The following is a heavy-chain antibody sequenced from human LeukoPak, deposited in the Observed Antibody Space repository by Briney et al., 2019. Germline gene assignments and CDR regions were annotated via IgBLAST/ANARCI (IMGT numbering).Heavy chain of an antibody. V-gene: IGHV4-31*03. Sequence: PSETLSLTCTVSGGSISSGGYYWSWIRQHPGKGLEWIGYIYYSGSTYYNPSLKSRVTISVDTSKNQFSLKLSSVTAADTAVYYCARYNWNEAYYFDYWGQGTLVTVSS. J-gene: IGHJ4*02. CDR2: IYYSGST. D-gene: IGHD1-20*01. CDR3: ARYNWNEAYYFDY. CDR1: GGSISSGGYY.